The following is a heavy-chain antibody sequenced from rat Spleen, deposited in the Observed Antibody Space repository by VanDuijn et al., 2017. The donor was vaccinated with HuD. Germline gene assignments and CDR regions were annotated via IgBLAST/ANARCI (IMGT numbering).Heavy chain of an antibody. V-gene: IGHV5-29*01. Sequence: EVQLVESDGGLVQPGGSLKLSCAASGFTFSDYYMAWVRQAPTKGLEWVATISYDGSNTYYRDSVKGRFTISRDNTKSTLYLQMDSLGSEDTATYYCARHNSGYGVMDAWGQGASVTVSS. CDR3: ARHNSGYGVMDA. CDR1: GFTFSDYY. D-gene: IGHD4-3*01. CDR2: ISYDGSNT. J-gene: IGHJ4*01.